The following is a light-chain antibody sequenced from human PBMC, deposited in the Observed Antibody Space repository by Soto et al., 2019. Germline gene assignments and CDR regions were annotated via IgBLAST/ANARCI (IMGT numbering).Light chain of an antibody. CDR3: QQYLSYPLS. CDR2: AAS. V-gene: IGKV1-16*02. CDR1: QDISGY. J-gene: IGKJ4*01. Sequence: DIQMTQSPSSVSASVGDRVTITCRASQDISGYLAWFQLKPGKGPKSLIFAASTLQSGVPSKFSGSGYGTDFSLTISRLQPEDFATYYCQQYLSYPLSFGGGTKVEIK.